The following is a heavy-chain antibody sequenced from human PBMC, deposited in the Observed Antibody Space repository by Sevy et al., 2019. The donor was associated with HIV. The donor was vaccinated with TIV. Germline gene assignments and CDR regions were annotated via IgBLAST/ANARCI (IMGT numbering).Heavy chain of an antibody. V-gene: IGHV3-48*03. CDR3: TRNGGAFDNGFDP. Sequence: GGCLRLSCTASGFTFSSYDMNWVRQAPGKGLEWVSKISSSGSSIYYADSVKGRFTISRDNVKNSLNLQMNSLRAEDTAVYYCTRNGGAFDNGFDPWGQGTLVTVSS. CDR2: ISSSGSSI. D-gene: IGHD2-8*01. J-gene: IGHJ5*02. CDR1: GFTFSSYD.